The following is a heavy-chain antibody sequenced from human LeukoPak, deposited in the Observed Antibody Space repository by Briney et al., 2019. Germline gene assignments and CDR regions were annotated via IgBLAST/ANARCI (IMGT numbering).Heavy chain of an antibody. CDR2: ISYDGSNK. CDR1: GFTFSSYG. J-gene: IGHJ6*02. V-gene: IGHV3-30*18. Sequence: PGGSLRLSCAASGFTFSSYGMHWVRQAPGKGLEWVAVISYDGSNKYYADSVKGRFTISRDNSKNTLYLQMNSLRAEDTAVYYCAKSGSGYDYGVRDYGMDVWGQGTTVTVSS. CDR3: AKSGSGYDYGVRDYGMDV. D-gene: IGHD5-12*01.